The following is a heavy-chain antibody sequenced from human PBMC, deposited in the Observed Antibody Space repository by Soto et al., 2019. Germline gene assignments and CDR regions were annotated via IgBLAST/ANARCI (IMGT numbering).Heavy chain of an antibody. CDR1: GFTFTSSA. Sequence: GASVKVSCKASGFTFTSSAVQWVRQARGQRLEWIGWIVVGSGNTNYAQKFQERVTITRDMSTSTAYMELSSLRSADSAVYYCARGLILWFGELSRRGGYYYYMDVWGKGNTVTVSS. D-gene: IGHD3-10*01. V-gene: IGHV1-58*01. CDR2: IVVGSGNT. J-gene: IGHJ6*03. CDR3: ARGLILWFGELSRRGGYYYYMDV.